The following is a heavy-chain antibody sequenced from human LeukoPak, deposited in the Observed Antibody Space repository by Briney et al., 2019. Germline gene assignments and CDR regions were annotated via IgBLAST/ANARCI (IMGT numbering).Heavy chain of an antibody. J-gene: IGHJ4*02. Sequence: PGRSLRLSCAASGFTLSSYGMHWVRQAPGKGLEWVAVISYDGSNQYYAVSVKGRFTISRDNSKNTLYLQMNSLRPDDTAVYFCAKGSHYYDSGGYYIQYWSQGTLVAVSS. CDR2: ISYDGSNQ. CDR1: GFTLSSYG. D-gene: IGHD3-22*01. V-gene: IGHV3-30*18. CDR3: AKGSHYYDSGGYYIQY.